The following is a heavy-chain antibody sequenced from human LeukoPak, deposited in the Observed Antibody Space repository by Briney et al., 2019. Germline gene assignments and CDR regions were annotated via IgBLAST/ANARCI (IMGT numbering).Heavy chain of an antibody. D-gene: IGHD6-19*01. CDR3: AREWKQWLVPSYYYYGMDV. CDR2: ISSGGSTI. CDR1: GLTFSSYE. J-gene: IGHJ6*04. Sequence: GGSLRLSCATSGLTFSSYEMNWVRQAPGKGLEWVSYISSGGSTIYYADSVKGRFTISRDNAKNSLYLQMNSLRAEDTAVYYCAREWKQWLVPSYYYYGMDVWGKETTVTVSS. V-gene: IGHV3-48*03.